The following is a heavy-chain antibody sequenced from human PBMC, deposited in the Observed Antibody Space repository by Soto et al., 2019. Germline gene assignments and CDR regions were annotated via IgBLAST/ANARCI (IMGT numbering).Heavy chain of an antibody. CDR3: ARRRQQLTSYYFDY. V-gene: IGHV4-34*01. Sequence: QVQLQQWGAGLLKPSETLSLTCAVYGGSFSGYYWSWIRQPPGKGLEWIGEINHGGRTNYKPSLKSRVTISVDTSKNQFSPKLSSVTAADTAVYYCARRRQQLTSYYFDYWGQGTLVTVSS. CDR1: GGSFSGYY. D-gene: IGHD6-13*01. J-gene: IGHJ4*02. CDR2: INHGGRT.